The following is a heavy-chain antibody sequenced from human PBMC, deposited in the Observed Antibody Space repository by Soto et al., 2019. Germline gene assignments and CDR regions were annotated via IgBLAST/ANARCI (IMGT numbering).Heavy chain of an antibody. V-gene: IGHV3-23*01. D-gene: IGHD1-26*01. Sequence: EVQLLESGGGLVQPGGSLRLSCAASGFTFSSYAMSWVRQAPGKGLEWVSAISGSGGSTYYADSVKGRFTISRDNSKNTLYLQMNSLRAEDTAVYYCAKEEDVEIATINIGYYYWGQGTLVTVSS. CDR3: AKEEDVEIATINIGYYY. CDR2: ISGSGGST. CDR1: GFTFSSYA. J-gene: IGHJ4*02.